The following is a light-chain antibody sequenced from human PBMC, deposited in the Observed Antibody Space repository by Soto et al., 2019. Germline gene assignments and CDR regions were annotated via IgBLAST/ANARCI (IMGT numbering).Light chain of an antibody. CDR3: QQYDSSPKT. CDR1: QSVSSSY. Sequence: IVLTQSPGTLSLSPGDRATLSCRASQSVSSSYLAWYQQKPGQAPRLLIFGASSRATGTPYRFSGSGSGTDFTLTISRLEPEDFAVYYCQQYDSSPKTFGQGTQLEI. CDR2: GAS. V-gene: IGKV3-20*01. J-gene: IGKJ5*01.